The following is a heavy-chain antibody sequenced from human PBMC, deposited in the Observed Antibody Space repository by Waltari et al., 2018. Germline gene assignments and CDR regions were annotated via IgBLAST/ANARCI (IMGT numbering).Heavy chain of an antibody. Sequence: QLQLQESGPGLVKPSETLSLTCTVSGGSISSSSYYWGWIRQPPGKGLEWIGSIYYSGRTYYNPSLKSRVTISVDTSKNQFSLKLSSVTAADTAVYYCARDPYAIFGVVPLIWGQGTMVTVSS. D-gene: IGHD3-3*01. CDR3: ARDPYAIFGVVPLI. J-gene: IGHJ3*02. CDR2: IYYSGRT. V-gene: IGHV4-39*07. CDR1: GGSISSSSYY.